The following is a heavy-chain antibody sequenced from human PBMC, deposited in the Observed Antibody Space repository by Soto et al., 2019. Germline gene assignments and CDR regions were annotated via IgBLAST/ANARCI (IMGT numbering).Heavy chain of an antibody. CDR1: GFTFSSYG. D-gene: IGHD4-17*01. Sequence: QVQLVESGGGVVQPGRSLRLSCAASGFTFSSYGMHWVRQAPGKGLEWVAVISYDGSNKHYADSVKGRFTISRDSSKNTLYLQMNSLRAEDTAVYYCAKDHYTVTGNYWYFDLWGRGTLVTVSS. CDR3: AKDHYTVTGNYWYFDL. V-gene: IGHV3-30*18. J-gene: IGHJ2*01. CDR2: ISYDGSNK.